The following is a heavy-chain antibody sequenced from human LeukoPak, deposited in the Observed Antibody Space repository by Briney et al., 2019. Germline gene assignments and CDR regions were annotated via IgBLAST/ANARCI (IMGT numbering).Heavy chain of an antibody. CDR2: ISSNGGST. V-gene: IGHV3-64*01. CDR3: ARDPYSYSRPAFDI. D-gene: IGHD6-13*01. J-gene: IGHJ3*02. Sequence: GGSLRLSCAASGFTFSSYAMHWVRQAPGKGLEYVSAISSNGGSTYYANSVKGRFTISRDNSKNTLYLQMGSLRAEDMAVYYCARDPYSYSRPAFDIWGQGTMVTVSS. CDR1: GFTFSSYA.